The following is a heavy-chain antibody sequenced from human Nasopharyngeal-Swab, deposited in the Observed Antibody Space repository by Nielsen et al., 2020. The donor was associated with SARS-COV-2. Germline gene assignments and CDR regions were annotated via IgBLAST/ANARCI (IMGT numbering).Heavy chain of an antibody. Sequence: GESLKISCAASGFIFSNYWMTWVRQAPGKGLEWVVNIKQDGSEMYYVDSVKGRFTISRDNAKNSLYLQMNSLRVEDTAVYNCAREGRDGFDYWGQGTLVTVSS. V-gene: IGHV3-7*01. CDR1: GFIFSNYW. CDR3: AREGRDGFDY. J-gene: IGHJ4*02. CDR2: IKQDGSEM. D-gene: IGHD5-24*01.